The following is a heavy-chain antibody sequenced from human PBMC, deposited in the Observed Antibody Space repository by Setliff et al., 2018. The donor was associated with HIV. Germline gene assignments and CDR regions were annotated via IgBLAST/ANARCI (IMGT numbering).Heavy chain of an antibody. Sequence: SVKVSCKASGGTFSSYAISWVRQVPGQGLEWMGGIIPIFGTANYAQKFQGRVTITADESTSTAYMELSSLRSEDTAVYYCARGGVYYYDSSGWSMDYWGQGTLVTVSS. J-gene: IGHJ4*02. CDR2: IIPIFGTA. CDR3: ARGGVYYYDSSGWSMDY. D-gene: IGHD3-22*01. CDR1: GGTFSSYA. V-gene: IGHV1-69*13.